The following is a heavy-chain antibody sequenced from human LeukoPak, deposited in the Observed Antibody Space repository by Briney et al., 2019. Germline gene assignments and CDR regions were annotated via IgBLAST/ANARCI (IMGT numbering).Heavy chain of an antibody. J-gene: IGHJ6*03. CDR2: INHSGST. CDR3: ARRSYSSSWYYYYYMDV. Sequence: SETLSLTCAVYGGSFCGYYWSWIRQPPGKGLEWIGEINHSGSTNYNPSLKSRVTISVDTSKNQFSLKLSSVTAAGTAVYYCARRSYSSSWYYYYYMDVWGKGTTVTVSS. CDR1: GGSFCGYY. V-gene: IGHV4-34*01. D-gene: IGHD6-13*01.